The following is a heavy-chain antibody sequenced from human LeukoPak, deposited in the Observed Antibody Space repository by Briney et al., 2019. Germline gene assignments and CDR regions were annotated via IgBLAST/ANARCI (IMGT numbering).Heavy chain of an antibody. CDR3: ARGLNWNEGFDY. Sequence: PGGSLRLSCAASGFTVSSNYMSWVRQAPGKGLEWVSVIYSGGSTYYADSVKGRFTISRDNSKNMLYLQMNSLRAEDTAVYYCARGLNWNEGFDYWGQGTLVTVSS. V-gene: IGHV3-53*01. D-gene: IGHD1-20*01. CDR1: GFTVSSNY. CDR2: IYSGGST. J-gene: IGHJ4*02.